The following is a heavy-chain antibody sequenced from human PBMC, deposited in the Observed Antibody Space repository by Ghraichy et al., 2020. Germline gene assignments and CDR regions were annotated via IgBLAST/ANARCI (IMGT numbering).Heavy chain of an antibody. J-gene: IGHJ3*02. CDR3: ARDHSQLYYYDSSGYYNYDAFDI. CDR1: GGSISSYY. CDR2: IYYSGST. D-gene: IGHD3-22*01. Sequence: SETLSLTCTVSGGSISSYYWSWIRQPPGKGLEWIGYIYYSGSTNYNPSLKSRVTISVDTSKNQFSLKLSSVTAADTAVYYCARDHSQLYYYDSSGYYNYDAFDIWGQGTMVTVSS. V-gene: IGHV4-59*01.